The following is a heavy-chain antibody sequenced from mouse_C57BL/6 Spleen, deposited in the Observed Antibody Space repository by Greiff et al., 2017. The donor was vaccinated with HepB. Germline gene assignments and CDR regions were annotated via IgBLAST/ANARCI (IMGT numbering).Heavy chain of an antibody. D-gene: IGHD1-1*02. CDR2: IDPENGDT. V-gene: IGHV14-4*01. Sequence: VQLQQSGAELVRPGASVKLSCTASGFNIKDDYMHWVKQRPEQGLEWIGWIDPENGDTEYASKFQGKATITADTSSTTAYLQLSSLTSEDTAVYYSTTSGNYFYSWGQGTTLTVSS. J-gene: IGHJ2*01. CDR1: GFNIKDDY. CDR3: TTSGNYFYS.